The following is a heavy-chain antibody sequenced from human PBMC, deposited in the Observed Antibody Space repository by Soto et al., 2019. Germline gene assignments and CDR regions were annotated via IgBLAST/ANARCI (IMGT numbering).Heavy chain of an antibody. CDR3: AKDRVGGTFYTPLGF. Sequence: EVQLSESGGDLRQPGGSLRLSCAASGFTFTNYAMTWVRQTPGKGLEWVSGISASGGLKYYADSVQGRFTVSRDNSKNTLSLHLNTLKPEDTAVYHCAKDRVGGTFYTPLGFWGQGTLVTVSS. D-gene: IGHD1-7*01. V-gene: IGHV3-23*01. CDR1: GFTFTNYA. J-gene: IGHJ4*02. CDR2: ISASGGLK.